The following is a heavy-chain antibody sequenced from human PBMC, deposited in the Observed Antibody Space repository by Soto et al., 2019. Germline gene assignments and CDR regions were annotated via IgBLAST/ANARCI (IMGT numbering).Heavy chain of an antibody. V-gene: IGHV3-33*01. Sequence: QVQLVESGGGVVQPGRSLRLSCAASGFTFSSYGMHWVRQAPGKGLEWVAVIWYDGSNKYYADSVKGRFTISRDNSKNTLYMQMNSLRAEDTAVYYCASVIAVACHYFDYWGQGTLVTVSS. J-gene: IGHJ4*02. CDR2: IWYDGSNK. CDR1: GFTFSSYG. CDR3: ASVIAVACHYFDY. D-gene: IGHD6-19*01.